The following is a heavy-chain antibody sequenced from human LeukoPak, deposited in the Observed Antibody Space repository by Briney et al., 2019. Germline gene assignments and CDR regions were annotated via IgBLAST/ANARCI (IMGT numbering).Heavy chain of an antibody. CDR1: GFAFSSYS. CDR2: ISSSSSYI. J-gene: IGHJ4*02. V-gene: IGHV3-21*01. CDR3: ARGGANWGSHLDY. Sequence: GGSLRLSCAASGFAFSSYSMNWVRQAPGKGLEWVSSISSSSSYIYYADSVKGRFTISRDNAKNSLYLQMNSLRAEDTAVYYCARGGANWGSHLDYWGQGTLVTVSS. D-gene: IGHD7-27*01.